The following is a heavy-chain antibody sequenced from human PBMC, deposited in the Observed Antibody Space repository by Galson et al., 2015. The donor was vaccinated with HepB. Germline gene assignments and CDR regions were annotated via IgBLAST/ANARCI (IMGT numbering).Heavy chain of an antibody. CDR1: GGSISSGDYY. CDR3: ARGDYGGNSIRAFDI. V-gene: IGHV4-30-4*01. J-gene: IGHJ3*02. Sequence: LSLTCTVSGGSISSGDYYWSWIRQPPGKGLEWLGYIYYSGSTYYNPSLKSRVTISVDTSKNQFSLKLSPVTAADTAVYYCARGDYGGNSIRAFDIWGQGTMVTVSS. CDR2: IYYSGST. D-gene: IGHD4-23*01.